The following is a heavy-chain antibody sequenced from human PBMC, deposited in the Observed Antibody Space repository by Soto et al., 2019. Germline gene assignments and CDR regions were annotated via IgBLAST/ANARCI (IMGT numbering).Heavy chain of an antibody. V-gene: IGHV4-39*01. CDR3: ARRSSGSYYYGMDV. CDR2: IYFSGST. J-gene: IGHJ6*02. D-gene: IGHD1-26*01. CDR1: GGSISSSSYY. Sequence: PSETLSLTCTVSGGSISSSSYYWGWIRQPPGKGLVWFGCIYFSGSTYYNPSLKSRVTISVDTSKNQFSLKLTSVTAADTAVYYCARRSSGSYYYGMDVWGQGTTVTVSS.